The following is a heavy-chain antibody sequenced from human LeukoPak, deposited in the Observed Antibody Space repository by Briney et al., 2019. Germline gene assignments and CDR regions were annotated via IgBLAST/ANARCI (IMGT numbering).Heavy chain of an antibody. CDR1: GGSISSYY. D-gene: IGHD3-22*01. CDR2: IYYSGST. V-gene: IGHV4-59*01. J-gene: IGHJ3*02. CDR3: ARGLTYYFDSSGYYVTDAFDI. Sequence: SETLSLTCTVSGGSISSYYWSWIRQPPGNGLEWIGYIYYSGSTNYNPSLKSRVTISVGTSKNQFSLKLTSVTAAGTAVYYCARGLTYYFDSSGYYVTDAFDIWGQGTMVTVSS.